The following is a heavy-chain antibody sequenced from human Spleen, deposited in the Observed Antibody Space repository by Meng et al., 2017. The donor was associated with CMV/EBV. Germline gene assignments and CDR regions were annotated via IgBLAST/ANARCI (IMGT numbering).Heavy chain of an antibody. D-gene: IGHD3-3*01. V-gene: IGHV3-30*04. Sequence: GESLKISCVASAFTFNSYSMHWVRQAPGKGLEWVAFISYDSNKKDYTDSVKGRLTISRDNTRDALYLQMNSLRAEDTALYYCARKRVDLETYGACDYWGQGTLVTVSS. CDR1: AFTFNSYS. J-gene: IGHJ4*02. CDR3: ARKRVDLETYGACDY. CDR2: ISYDSNKK.